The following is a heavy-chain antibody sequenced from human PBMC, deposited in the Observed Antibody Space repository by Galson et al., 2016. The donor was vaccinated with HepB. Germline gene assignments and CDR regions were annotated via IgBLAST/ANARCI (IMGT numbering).Heavy chain of an antibody. CDR2: ISESGRTT. J-gene: IGHJ3*02. V-gene: IGHV3-48*03. CDR3: ARDGRERVTSKVTELDAFEI. D-gene: IGHD5-24*01. CDR1: GFTFNSYY. Sequence: SLRLSCAASGFTFNSYYINWVRQAPGKGLEWVSYISESGRTTHYADSVKGRFTISRDNAKNSLYLQMNRLRAEDTAVYYCARDGRERVTSKVTELDAFEIWGQGTMVTVSS.